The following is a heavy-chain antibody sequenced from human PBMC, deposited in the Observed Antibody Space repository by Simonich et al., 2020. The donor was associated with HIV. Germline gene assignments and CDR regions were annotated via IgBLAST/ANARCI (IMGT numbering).Heavy chain of an antibody. D-gene: IGHD6-19*01. CDR3: ARDPADRQWLAPFDF. Sequence: EVQLVQSGAEVKKPGATVKISCKVSGYTFTDYYIHWVQQAPGKGLEWKGLVDPEDGEAECAEKFQDRVTITADTSTDTAYMELSGLRSEDTAVYYCARDPADRQWLAPFDFWGQGTLVTVSS. CDR1: GYTFTDYY. V-gene: IGHV1-69-2*01. CDR2: VDPEDGEA. J-gene: IGHJ4*02.